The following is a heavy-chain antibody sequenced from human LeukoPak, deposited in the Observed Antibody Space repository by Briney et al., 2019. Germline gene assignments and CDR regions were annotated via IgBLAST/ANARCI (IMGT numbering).Heavy chain of an antibody. CDR1: GFTVSSNY. V-gene: IGHV3-66*01. Sequence: PGGSLRLSCAASGFTVSSNYMTWVRQAPGKGLEWVSVFYSGGSTYYADSVKGRFTISRDNAKNSLYLQLNSLRAEDTAVYFCARDQYGYYFDYWGQGSLVTVSS. CDR3: ARDQYGYYFDY. CDR2: FYSGGST. D-gene: IGHD3-10*01. J-gene: IGHJ4*02.